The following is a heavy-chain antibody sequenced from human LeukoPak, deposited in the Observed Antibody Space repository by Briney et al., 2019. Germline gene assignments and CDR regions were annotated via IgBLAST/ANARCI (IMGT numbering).Heavy chain of an antibody. D-gene: IGHD2-2*01. CDR2: IYPGDSDT. CDR3: ARRHSSTSWYYYYYMDV. CDR1: GYSFTSYW. Sequence: GESLKISCKGSGYSFTSYWIGWVRQMPGKGLEWMGIIYPGDSDTRYSPSFQGQVTISADKSISTAYLQWSSLTASDTAMYYCARRHSSTSWYYYYYMDVWGKGTTVTVSS. V-gene: IGHV5-51*01. J-gene: IGHJ6*03.